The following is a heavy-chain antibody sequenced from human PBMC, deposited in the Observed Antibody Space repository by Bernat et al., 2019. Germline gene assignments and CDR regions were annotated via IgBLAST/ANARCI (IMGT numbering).Heavy chain of an antibody. D-gene: IGHD1/OR15-1a*01. V-gene: IGHV3-30-3*01. Sequence: QVQLVESGGGVVQPGRSLRLSCAASGFTFSSYAMHWVRQAPGKGLEWVAVISYDGSNKYYADSVKGRFTISRDNSKNTLYLQMNSLRAEDMAVYYCARGSGTFDYWGQGTLVTVSS. CDR3: ARGSGTFDY. CDR1: GFTFSSYA. CDR2: ISYDGSNK. J-gene: IGHJ4*02.